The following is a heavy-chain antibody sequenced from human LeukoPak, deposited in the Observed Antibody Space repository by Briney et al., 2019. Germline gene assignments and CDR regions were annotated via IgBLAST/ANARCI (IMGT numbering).Heavy chain of an antibody. J-gene: IGHJ3*02. CDR1: GGSISSSSYY. Sequence: SETLSLTCTVSGGSISSSSYYWGWIRQPPGKGLGWIGSIYFSGSTYYNPSRKSRVTISVDTSKNQFSLKLSSVTAADTAVYYCARSRNYYDSSGYFSVDAFDIWGQGTMVTVSS. V-gene: IGHV4-39*07. D-gene: IGHD3-22*01. CDR3: ARSRNYYDSSGYFSVDAFDI. CDR2: IYFSGST.